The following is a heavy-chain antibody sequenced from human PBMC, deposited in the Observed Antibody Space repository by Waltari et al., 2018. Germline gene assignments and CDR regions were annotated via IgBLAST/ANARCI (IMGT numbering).Heavy chain of an antibody. D-gene: IGHD2-2*03. V-gene: IGHV3-74*01. Sequence: EVQLVETGGGLVQPGGSLRLSCAASGFTFSSYWMHWVRQAPGKGLVWGSRINSDGGSTSYADSVKGRFTISRDNAKNTLYLQMNSLRAEDTAVYYCARDGSDTVYWYFDLWGRGTLVTVSS. CDR1: GFTFSSYW. J-gene: IGHJ2*01. CDR3: ARDGSDTVYWYFDL. CDR2: INSDGGST.